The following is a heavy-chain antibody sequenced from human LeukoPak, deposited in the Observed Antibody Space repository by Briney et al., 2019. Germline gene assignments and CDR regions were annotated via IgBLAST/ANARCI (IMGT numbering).Heavy chain of an antibody. Sequence: SETLSLTCSISGGSVSYGSYYWSWIRQPPGMGLEWIAYIYYSGSTSYNPSLKSRVTISVDMPKNQFSLKVRSVTAADTAVYYCARLRDWDFDYWGQGTLVTVSS. D-gene: IGHD2-21*02. V-gene: IGHV4-61*01. CDR1: GGSVSYGSYY. J-gene: IGHJ4*02. CDR2: IYYSGST. CDR3: ARLRDWDFDY.